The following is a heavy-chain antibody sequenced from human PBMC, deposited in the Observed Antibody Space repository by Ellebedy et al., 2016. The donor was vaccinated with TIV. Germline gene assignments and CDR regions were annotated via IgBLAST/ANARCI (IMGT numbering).Heavy chain of an antibody. CDR3: ARDKRFQKHYGMDV. J-gene: IGHJ6*02. Sequence: PGGSLRLSCSTSIFGFSSYSMNWVRQTPGKGLEWVSSISGCLSYIYYADSVKGRFTISRDNAKNSLYLEMTSLRAEDTAVYYCARDKRFQKHYGMDVWGQGTTVTVSS. CDR2: ISGCLSYI. CDR1: IFGFSSYS. V-gene: IGHV3-21*01.